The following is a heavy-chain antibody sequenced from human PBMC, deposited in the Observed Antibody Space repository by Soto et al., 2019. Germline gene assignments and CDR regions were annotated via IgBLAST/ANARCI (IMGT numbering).Heavy chain of an antibody. V-gene: IGHV1-18*01. Sequence: QDQLVQSGVEVKKPGASVKVSCRASAYSFTNYGITWVRQAPGQGFEWMGWISAYNGNTNYAQKFQGRVTMTTDASTSTAYLELRSRRSDDTAVYYCARDRGVAPPVAGNTHYYYYMDVWGKGTTVTVSS. J-gene: IGHJ6*03. D-gene: IGHD6-19*01. CDR1: AYSFTNYG. CDR2: ISAYNGNT. CDR3: ARDRGVAPPVAGNTHYYYYMDV.